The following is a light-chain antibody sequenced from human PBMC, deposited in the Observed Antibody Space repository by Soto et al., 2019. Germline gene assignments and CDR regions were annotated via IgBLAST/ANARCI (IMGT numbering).Light chain of an antibody. V-gene: IGLV2-14*01. CDR1: SSEGGYDY. CDR3: SSYTSSGSLVV. J-gene: IGLJ2*01. CDR2: DVT. Sequence: QSALTQPASVSGSPGQSITISCTGTSSEGGYDYVSWYQQHPGKAPKLMIYDVTDRPSGVSNRFSGSKSGNTASLTISGVQAEDEADYYCSSYTSSGSLVVFGGGTKLTVL.